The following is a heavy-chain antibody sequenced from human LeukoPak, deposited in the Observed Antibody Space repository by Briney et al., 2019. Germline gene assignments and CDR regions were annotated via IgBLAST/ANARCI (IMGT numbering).Heavy chain of an antibody. Sequence: RGSRRLSCAASGFTVSSNYMSWVRQAPGKGLEWISVIYSGRSTYYADSVKGSFTISRDNSKNTLYHQMNSLRAEDTAVYYCARDRRGFRELPNWGQGTLVTVSS. D-gene: IGHD3-10*01. CDR3: ARDRRGFRELPN. J-gene: IGHJ4*02. CDR1: GFTVSSNY. CDR2: IYSGRST. V-gene: IGHV3-53*01.